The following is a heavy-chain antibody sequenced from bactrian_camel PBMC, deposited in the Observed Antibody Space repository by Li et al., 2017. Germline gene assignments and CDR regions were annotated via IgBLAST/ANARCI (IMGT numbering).Heavy chain of an antibody. CDR1: KFTYYAPYC. CDR2: IYTSGDNP. V-gene: IGHV3S31*01. Sequence: QLVESGGGSVQAGGSLRLSCSATKFTYYAPYCMAWYRQAPGKEREGVATIYTSGDNPSYAGSVKGRFTISRDNAKNTLYLQLSSLKPEDTAVYYCAKRREYNAMDYWGKGTQVTVS. J-gene: IGHJ7*01.